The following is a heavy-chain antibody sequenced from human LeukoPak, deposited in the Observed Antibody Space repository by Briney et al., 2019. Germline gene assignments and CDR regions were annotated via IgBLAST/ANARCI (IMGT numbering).Heavy chain of an antibody. V-gene: IGHV3-23*01. D-gene: IGHD5-24*01. CDR2: LSGTSVTT. Sequence: PGGSLRLSCAASGFTFSKYAMSWVRQAPGKGLEWVSGLSGTSVTTYYADSVKGRFTISRDTSKNTLYLLMNSLRAEDTAVYYCARGQRRHIDMAPSFDYWGQGTLVTVSS. CDR1: GFTFSKYA. CDR3: ARGQRRHIDMAPSFDY. J-gene: IGHJ4*02.